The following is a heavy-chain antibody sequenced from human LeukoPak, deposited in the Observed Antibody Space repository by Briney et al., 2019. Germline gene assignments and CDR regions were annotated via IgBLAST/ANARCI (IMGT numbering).Heavy chain of an antibody. Sequence: PGGSLRLSCAASGFTFSSYAMHWVRQAPGKGLEYVSAISSNGVSTYYANSVKGRFTISRDNSKNTLYLQMGSLRAEDMAVYYCARASPYYDFWSGYYDYWGQGTLVTVSS. CDR3: ARASPYYDFWSGYYDY. V-gene: IGHV3-64*01. CDR1: GFTFSSYA. D-gene: IGHD3-3*01. CDR2: ISSNGVST. J-gene: IGHJ4*02.